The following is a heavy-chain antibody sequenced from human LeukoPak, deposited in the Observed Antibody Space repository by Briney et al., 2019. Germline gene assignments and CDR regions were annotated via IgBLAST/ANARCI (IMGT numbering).Heavy chain of an antibody. V-gene: IGHV3-7*01. CDR2: IKQDGSAK. Sequence: GGSLRLSCAASGFAFSSYWMSWVRQAPGKGLEWVANIKQDGSAKNYVGSVKGRFTISRDNVENSLYLQMNRLRVEDTAVYYCARERSAGEYYNILTGYSQLRDWGQGTLVTVSS. D-gene: IGHD3-9*01. CDR1: GFAFSSYW. CDR3: ARERSAGEYYNILTGYSQLRD. J-gene: IGHJ4*02.